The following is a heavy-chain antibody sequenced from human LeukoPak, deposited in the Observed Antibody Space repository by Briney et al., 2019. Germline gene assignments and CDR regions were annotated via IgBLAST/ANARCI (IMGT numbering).Heavy chain of an antibody. V-gene: IGHV3-23*01. CDR1: GFTFSSYA. J-gene: IGHJ4*02. CDR3: AKLYGSGSLRPPFDY. CDR2: ISGSGGST. Sequence: GGSLRLSCAASGFTFSSYAMSWVRQAPGKGLEWVSAISGSGGSTYYADSVKGRFTISRDNSKNTLHLQMNSLRAEDTAVYYCAKLYGSGSLRPPFDYWGQGTLVTVSS. D-gene: IGHD3-10*01.